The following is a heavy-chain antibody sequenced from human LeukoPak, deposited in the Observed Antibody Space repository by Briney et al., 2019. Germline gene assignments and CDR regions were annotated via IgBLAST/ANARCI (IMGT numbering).Heavy chain of an antibody. J-gene: IGHJ3*02. V-gene: IGHV3-33*01. CDR3: ATIEARDAFDI. Sequence: GRSLRLSCAASGFTFSSYGMHWVRQAPGKGLEWVAVIWYDGSNKYYADSVKGRFTISRDNSKNTLYLQMNSLRAEDTAVYYCATIEARDAFDIWGQGTMVTVSS. CDR1: GFTFSSYG. CDR2: IWYDGSNK.